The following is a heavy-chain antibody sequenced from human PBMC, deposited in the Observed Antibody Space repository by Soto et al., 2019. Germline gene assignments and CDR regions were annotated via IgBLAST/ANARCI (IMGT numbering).Heavy chain of an antibody. D-gene: IGHD6-13*01. V-gene: IGHV1-3*01. J-gene: IGHJ4*02. CDR2: INAGNGNT. Sequence: ASVKVSCKASGYTFTSYAMHWVRQAPGQRLEWMGWINAGNGNTKYSQKFQGRVTITRDTSASTAYMELSSLRAEDTAVYYCARDLSGYSSSCPGYWGQGTLVTVSS. CDR3: ARDLSGYSSSCPGY. CDR1: GYTFTSYA.